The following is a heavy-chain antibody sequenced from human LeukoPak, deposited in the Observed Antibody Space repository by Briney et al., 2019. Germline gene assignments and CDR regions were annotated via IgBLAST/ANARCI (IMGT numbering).Heavy chain of an antibody. CDR1: GFAFRSYG. Sequence: GGSLRLSCAVSGFAFRSYGMSWVCQAPGKGLGWVSAISGSGDSTYYADSEKGRFTISRDNSKNTLYLQVNSLRAEDTAIYYCAKNRGVLRNFDCYDYWGQGTLVTVSS. J-gene: IGHJ4*02. CDR3: AKNRGVLRNFDCYDY. V-gene: IGHV3-23*01. CDR2: ISGSGDST. D-gene: IGHD3-9*01.